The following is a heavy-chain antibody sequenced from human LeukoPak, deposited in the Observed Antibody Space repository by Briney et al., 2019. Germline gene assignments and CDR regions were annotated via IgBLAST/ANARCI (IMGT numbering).Heavy chain of an antibody. V-gene: IGHV3-48*04. Sequence: PGGSLRLSWAASGFTFSNYGINWVRQAPGEGLEWVSYINFGSSTIYYTDSVKGRFTISRDNAKNSLYLQMNSLRAEDTAVYYCATLGGAYAYNYGFDYWGQGTLVTVSS. CDR1: GFTFSNYG. D-gene: IGHD5-24*01. J-gene: IGHJ4*02. CDR3: ATLGGAYAYNYGFDY. CDR2: INFGSSTI.